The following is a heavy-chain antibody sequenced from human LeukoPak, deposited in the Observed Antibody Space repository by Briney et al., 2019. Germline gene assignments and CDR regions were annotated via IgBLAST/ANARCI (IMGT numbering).Heavy chain of an antibody. CDR2: INHSGST. D-gene: IGHD3-10*01. CDR3: ARLAGQGSGSPLDY. CDR1: GGSFSGYY. V-gene: IGHV4-34*01. J-gene: IGHJ4*02. Sequence: SETLSLTCAVYGGSFSGYYWSWIRQPPGKGLEWIGEINHSGSTNYNPSLKSRVTISVDTSKNQFSLKLSSVTAADTAVYYCARLAGQGSGSPLDYWGQGTLVTVSS.